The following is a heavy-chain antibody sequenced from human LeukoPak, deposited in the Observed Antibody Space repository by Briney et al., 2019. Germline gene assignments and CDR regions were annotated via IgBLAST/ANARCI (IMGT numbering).Heavy chain of an antibody. Sequence: GGSLRLSCAAFGFTFSRFWMHWVRQAPGKGLVWVARASSDGSSTVYADSVKGRFTISRDNVKKTLYLQMKNLRAEDTAIYYCARDSDAGFDHWGQGTLVTVSS. CDR1: GFTFSRFW. V-gene: IGHV3-74*01. CDR3: ARDSDAGFDH. CDR2: ASSDGSST. J-gene: IGHJ4*02.